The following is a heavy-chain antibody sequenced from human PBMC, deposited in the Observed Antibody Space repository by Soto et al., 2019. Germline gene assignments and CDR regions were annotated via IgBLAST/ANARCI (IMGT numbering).Heavy chain of an antibody. V-gene: IGHV1-69*02. Sequence: SVKVSCKASGGTFSSYTISWVRQAPGQGLEWMGRIIPILGIANYAQKFQGRVTITADKSTSTAYMELSSLRSEDTAVYYCASTYCSSTSCYLDVPNWFDPWGQGTLVTVSS. D-gene: IGHD2-2*01. J-gene: IGHJ5*02. CDR2: IIPILGIA. CDR1: GGTFSSYT. CDR3: ASTYCSSTSCYLDVPNWFDP.